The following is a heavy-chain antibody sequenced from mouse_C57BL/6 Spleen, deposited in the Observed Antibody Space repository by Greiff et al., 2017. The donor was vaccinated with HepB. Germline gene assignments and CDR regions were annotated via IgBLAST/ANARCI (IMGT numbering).Heavy chain of an antibody. Sequence: QVQLQQPGAELVRPGSSVKLSCKASGYTFTSYWMDWVKQRPGQGLEWIGNIYPSDSETHYNQKFKDKATLTVDKSSSTAYMQLSSLQSEDSAVYYCARWGDDFDYWGQGTTLTVSS. CDR1: GYTFTSYW. CDR2: IYPSDSET. CDR3: ARWGDDFDY. J-gene: IGHJ2*01. V-gene: IGHV1-61*01.